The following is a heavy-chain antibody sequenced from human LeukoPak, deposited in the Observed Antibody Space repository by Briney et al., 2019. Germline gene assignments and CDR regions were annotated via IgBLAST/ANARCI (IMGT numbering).Heavy chain of an antibody. J-gene: IGHJ6*03. CDR2: SIPIFGTA. V-gene: IGHV1-69*13. CDR1: GGTFSSYA. Sequence: ASVKVSCKASGGTFSSYAISWVRQAPGQGLEWMGGSIPIFGTANYAQKFQGRVTITADESTSTAYMELSSLRAEDTAVYYCAKDAPWKPYYDSSGLQYYYTDVWGKGTTVTISS. CDR3: AKDAPWKPYYDSSGLQYYYTDV. D-gene: IGHD3-22*01.